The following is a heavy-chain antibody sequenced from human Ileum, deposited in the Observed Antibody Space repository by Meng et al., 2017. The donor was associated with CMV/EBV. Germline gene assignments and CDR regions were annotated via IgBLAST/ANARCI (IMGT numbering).Heavy chain of an antibody. CDR2: MNPIFSTA. D-gene: IGHD3-10*01. CDR1: GSSFESYA. Sequence: SGSSFESYAIRWVRQDPEGGVGGMGGMNPIFSTANYTQKFEGRVTINTDESTSTAYMELRSLRSGDTAVYYCARRRSPYYYGSGSYYTWGQGTLVTVSS. J-gene: IGHJ5*02. V-gene: IGHV1-69*05. CDR3: ARRRSPYYYGSGSYYT.